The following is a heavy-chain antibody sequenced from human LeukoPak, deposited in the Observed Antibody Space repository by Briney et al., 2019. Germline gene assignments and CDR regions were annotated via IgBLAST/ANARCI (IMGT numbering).Heavy chain of an antibody. CDR2: IYYSGST. D-gene: IGHD3-9*01. CDR3: AGRSILTGPTEDY. V-gene: IGHV4-59*08. CDR1: GGXISSYY. Sequence: SETLSLTCTVSGGXISSYYWTWLRQPPGKGLEWIGYIYYSGSTNYNPSLKSRVTISVDTSKNQFSLKLSSVTAADTAVYYCAGRSILTGPTEDYWGQGTLVTVSS. J-gene: IGHJ4*02.